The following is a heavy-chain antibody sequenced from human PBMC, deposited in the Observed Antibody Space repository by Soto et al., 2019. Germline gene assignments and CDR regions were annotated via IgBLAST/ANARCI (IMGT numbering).Heavy chain of an antibody. J-gene: IGHJ4*02. CDR1: GASVNTDDW. CDR3: ARDHQYSDTCSFDY. D-gene: IGHD1-26*01. V-gene: IGHV4-4*02. CDR2: IYHGGTI. Sequence: PSETLSLTCAVSGASVNTDDWWNWVRQPPGKGLEWIGEIYHGGTIYYNPSLKSRVTISLDKSKNQISLKLTSLTAADTAVYYCARDHQYSDTCSFDYWGQGALVTVSS.